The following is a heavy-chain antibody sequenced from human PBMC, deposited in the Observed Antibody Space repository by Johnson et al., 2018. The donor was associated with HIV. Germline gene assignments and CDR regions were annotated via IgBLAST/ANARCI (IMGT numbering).Heavy chain of an antibody. J-gene: IGHJ3*02. V-gene: IGHV3-20*04. Sequence: VQLVESGGGVVRPVGSLRLSCAASGFTFDDYGMSWVRQAPGKGLEWVSGINWNGGSTGYADAVKGRFTISRDNAKNSLYLQMNSLRAEDTALYYCARFRQWLVFPAFDIWGQGTMVTVSS. D-gene: IGHD6-19*01. CDR3: ARFRQWLVFPAFDI. CDR1: GFTFDDYG. CDR2: INWNGGST.